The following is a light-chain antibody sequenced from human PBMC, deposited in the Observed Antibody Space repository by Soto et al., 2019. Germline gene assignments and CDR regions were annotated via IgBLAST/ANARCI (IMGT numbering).Light chain of an antibody. V-gene: IGLV2-18*02. J-gene: IGLJ1*01. Sequence: QSVLTQPPSVSGSPGQSVAISCTGTSSDVGSYNRVSWYRQPPGTAPELMIYEVTDRPSGVPDRFSGSKSGNTASLTISGLQAEDEDDTSCSSYTSRGTHVVGTGTK. CDR2: EVT. CDR3: SSYTSRGTHV. CDR1: SSDVGSYNR.